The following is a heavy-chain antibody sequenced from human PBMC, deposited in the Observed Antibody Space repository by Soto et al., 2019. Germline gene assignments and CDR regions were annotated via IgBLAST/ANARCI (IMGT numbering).Heavy chain of an antibody. J-gene: IGHJ4*02. D-gene: IGHD5-12*01. CDR2: IYYSGST. CDR3: AGERDGYNVFDY. CDR1: GGSISSGVYY. V-gene: IGHV4-31*03. Sequence: SETLSLTCTVSGGSISSGVYYWSWISQHPGKGLEWIGYIYYSGSTYYNPSLKSRVTISVDTSKNQFSLKLSSVTAADTAVYYCAGERDGYNVFDYWGQGTLVTVSS.